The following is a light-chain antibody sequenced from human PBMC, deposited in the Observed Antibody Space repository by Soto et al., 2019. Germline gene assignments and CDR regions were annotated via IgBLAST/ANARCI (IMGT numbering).Light chain of an antibody. CDR1: QTVSSN. V-gene: IGKV3-15*01. Sequence: DMVMTQCPATLSVSPGEMATLSCRASQTVSSNLAWYQQKPGQAPRLLIYGASTRATGIPVRFSGSGSGTEFTLTISSLQSEDFALYYCQQYNNWPITFGQGTRLEIK. J-gene: IGKJ5*01. CDR3: QQYNNWPIT. CDR2: GAS.